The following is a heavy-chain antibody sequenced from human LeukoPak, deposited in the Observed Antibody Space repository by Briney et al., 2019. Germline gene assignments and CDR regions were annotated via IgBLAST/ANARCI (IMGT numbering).Heavy chain of an antibody. J-gene: IGHJ6*03. CDR1: GGTFSSYA. D-gene: IGHD1-26*01. Sequence: SVKVSCKASGGTFSSYAIGWVRQAPGQGLEWMGGIIPIFGTANYAQKFQGRVTITTDESTSTAYMELSSLRSEDTAVYYCAREAYSGSYYYMDVWGKGTTVTVSS. V-gene: IGHV1-69*05. CDR3: AREAYSGSYYYMDV. CDR2: IIPIFGTA.